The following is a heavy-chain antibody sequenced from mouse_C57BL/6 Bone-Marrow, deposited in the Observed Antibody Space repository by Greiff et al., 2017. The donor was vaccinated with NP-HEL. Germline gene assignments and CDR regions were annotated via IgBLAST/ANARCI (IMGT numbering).Heavy chain of an antibody. Sequence: QVQLQQPGAELVKPGASVKLSCKASGYTFTSYWMHWVKQRTGQGLEWIGMIHPNSGSTNYNEKFKSKATLTVDKSSSTAYMQLSSLTSEDSAVYYRANDYEDTYYFDDWGKGTTLTVSS. D-gene: IGHD2-4*01. CDR3: ANDYEDTYYFDD. CDR1: GYTFTSYW. J-gene: IGHJ2*01. CDR2: IHPNSGST. V-gene: IGHV1-64*01.